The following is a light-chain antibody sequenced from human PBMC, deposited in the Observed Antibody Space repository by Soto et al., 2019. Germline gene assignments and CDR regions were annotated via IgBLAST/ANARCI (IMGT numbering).Light chain of an antibody. CDR1: SSNIGAGYD. CDR3: QSYDKRLTAYV. J-gene: IGLJ1*01. Sequence: QLVLTQPPSVSGAPGQRVTISCTGSSSNIGAGYDVNWYQQLPGTAPKLLIFGDSNRPSGVPDRFSGSKSGTSASLAITGLQAEDEGHYYCQSYDKRLTAYVFGTGTKLTVL. CDR2: GDS. V-gene: IGLV1-40*01.